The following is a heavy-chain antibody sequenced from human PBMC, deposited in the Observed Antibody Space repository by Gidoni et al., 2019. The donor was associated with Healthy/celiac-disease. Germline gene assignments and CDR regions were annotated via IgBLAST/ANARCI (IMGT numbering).Heavy chain of an antibody. V-gene: IGHV1-69*02. J-gene: IGHJ6*02. CDR2: IIPIRGIA. CDR1: GGTFSSYT. D-gene: IGHD2-2*01. CDR3: ARLVGDIVVVPAANYYYYGMDV. Sequence: QVQLVQSGAEVKKPGSSVKVSCKASGGTFSSYTISWVRQAPGQGLEWMGRIIPIRGIANYAQKFQGRVTITADKSTSTAYMELSSLRSEDTAVYYCARLVGDIVVVPAANYYYYGMDVWGQGTTVTVSS.